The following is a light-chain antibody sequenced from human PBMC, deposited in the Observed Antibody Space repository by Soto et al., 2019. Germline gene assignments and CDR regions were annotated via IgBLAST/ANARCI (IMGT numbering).Light chain of an antibody. J-gene: IGKJ5*01. CDR1: QDISVS. V-gene: IGKV1-27*01. CDR3: QKFNTATLT. CDR2: SAS. Sequence: DIQMTQSPSSLSASVGDRVTITCRASQDISVSLAWYQQKPGKVPKLLLYSASTLQSGVPSRFSGSGSGTDFTLTISSLQPEDVATYFCQKFNTATLTVGQGTRLEMK.